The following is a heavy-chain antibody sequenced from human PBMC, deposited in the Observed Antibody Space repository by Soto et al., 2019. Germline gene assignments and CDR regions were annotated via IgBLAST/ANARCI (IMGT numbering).Heavy chain of an antibody. CDR3: ARKGPTRRKYYFDY. V-gene: IGHV3-7*01. CDR2: IKQDGSEK. J-gene: IGHJ4*02. CDR1: GFTFSSYW. Sequence: VGSLRLSCAASGFTFSSYWMSWVRQAPGKGLEWVANIKQDGSEKYYVDSVKGRFTISRDNAKNSLYLQMNSLRAEDTAVYYCARKGPTRRKYYFDYWGQGTLVTVSS.